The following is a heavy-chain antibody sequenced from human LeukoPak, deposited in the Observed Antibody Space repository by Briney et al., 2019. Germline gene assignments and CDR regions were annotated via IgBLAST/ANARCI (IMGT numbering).Heavy chain of an antibody. Sequence: ASVKVSCKASGYTFTSYGISWVRQAPGQGLEWMGWINPNSGGTNYAQKFQGRVTMTRDTSISTAYMELSRLRSDDTAVYYCARGPVTTYYWGQGTLVTVSS. D-gene: IGHD4-11*01. CDR3: ARGPVTTYY. J-gene: IGHJ4*02. CDR2: INPNSGGT. CDR1: GYTFTSYG. V-gene: IGHV1-2*02.